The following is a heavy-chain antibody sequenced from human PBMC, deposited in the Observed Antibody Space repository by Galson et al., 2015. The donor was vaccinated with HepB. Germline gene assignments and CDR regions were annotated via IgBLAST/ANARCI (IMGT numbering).Heavy chain of an antibody. Sequence: SLRLSCAASGFTFSSYWMSWVRQAPGKGLEWVANIKQDGSEKYYVDSVKGRFTISRDNAKNSLYLQMNSLRAEDTAVYYCARAKIGVVAPWFDPWGQGTLVTVSS. J-gene: IGHJ5*02. D-gene: IGHD2-15*01. CDR1: GFTFSSYW. CDR2: IKQDGSEK. V-gene: IGHV3-7*03. CDR3: ARAKIGVVAPWFDP.